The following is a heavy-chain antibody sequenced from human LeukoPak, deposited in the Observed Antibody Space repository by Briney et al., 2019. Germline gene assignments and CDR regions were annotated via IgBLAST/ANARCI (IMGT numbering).Heavy chain of an antibody. V-gene: IGHV4-59*01. CDR2: IYYNENT. D-gene: IGHD1-26*01. CDR3: ARDPSPFYSGSYLGFDP. Sequence: SETLSLTCTVSGGSISSYYWSWIRQPPGKGLEWIGYIYYNENTNYNPSLKSRVTISVDTSKNQFSLKLSSVPAADTAVYYCARDPSPFYSGSYLGFDPWGQGTLVTVSS. CDR1: GGSISSYY. J-gene: IGHJ5*02.